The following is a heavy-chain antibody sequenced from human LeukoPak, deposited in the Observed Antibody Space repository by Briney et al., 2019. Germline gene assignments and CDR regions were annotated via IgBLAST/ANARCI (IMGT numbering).Heavy chain of an antibody. V-gene: IGHV3-48*01. Sequence: GRSLRLSCAASGFTFSSYSMNWVRQAPGKGLEWVSYISSSSSTIYYADSVKGRFTISRDNAKNTLYLQMNSLRAEDTAVYYCARGVVLQLWTYYFDYWGQGTLVTVSS. J-gene: IGHJ4*02. D-gene: IGHD5-18*01. CDR3: ARGVVLQLWTYYFDY. CDR2: ISSSSSTI. CDR1: GFTFSSYS.